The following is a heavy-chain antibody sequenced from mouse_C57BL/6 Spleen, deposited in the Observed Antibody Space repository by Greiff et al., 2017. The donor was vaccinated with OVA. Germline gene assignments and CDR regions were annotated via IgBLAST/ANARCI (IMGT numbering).Heavy chain of an antibody. CDR3: ARGAYDYDAAWFAY. CDR2: ISNGGGST. V-gene: IGHV5-12*01. D-gene: IGHD2-4*01. J-gene: IGHJ3*01. CDR1: GFTFSDYY. Sequence: EVKLMESGGGLVQPGGSLKLSCAASGFTFSDYYMYWVRQTPEKRLEWVAYISNGGGSTYYPDTVKGRFTISRDNAKNTLYLQMSRLKSEDTAMYYCARGAYDYDAAWFAYWGQGTLVTVSA.